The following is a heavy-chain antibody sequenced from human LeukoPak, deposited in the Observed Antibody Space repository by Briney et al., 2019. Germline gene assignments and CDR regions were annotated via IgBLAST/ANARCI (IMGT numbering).Heavy chain of an antibody. CDR1: GGSISSTNYY. D-gene: IGHD3-16*01. J-gene: IGHJ4*02. CDR2: IYYSGST. CDR3: ARRVMGYDPYYDY. V-gene: IGHV4-39*01. Sequence: SETLSLTCTVSGGSISSTNYYWGWIRQPPGKGLEWIGSIYYSGSTYYNPSLKSRVTISVDTSKNQFSLKLSSVTAADTAVYYCARRVMGYDPYYDYWGQGTLVTVSS.